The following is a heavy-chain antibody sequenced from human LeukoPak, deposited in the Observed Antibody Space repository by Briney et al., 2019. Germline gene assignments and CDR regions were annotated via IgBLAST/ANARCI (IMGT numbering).Heavy chain of an antibody. CDR1: GFTFSSYA. V-gene: IGHV3-30-3*01. D-gene: IGHD1-26*01. J-gene: IGHJ3*02. Sequence: GGSLRLSCAASGFTFSSYAMHWVRQAPGKGLEWVAVISYDGSNKYYADSVKGRFTISRDNSKNTLYLQMNSLRAEDTAVYYCARSLKLRARTNDAFDTWGQGTMVTVSS. CDR3: ARSLKLRARTNDAFDT. CDR2: ISYDGSNK.